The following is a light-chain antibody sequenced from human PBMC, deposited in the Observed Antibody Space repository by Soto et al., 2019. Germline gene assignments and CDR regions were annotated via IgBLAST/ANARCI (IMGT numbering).Light chain of an antibody. CDR2: EVT. Sequence: QSVLTQPASVSGSPGQSITISCTGTSSDVGDYNYVSWYQHHPGKAPKLMIYEVTNRPSGVSNRFSGSKSGNTASLTISGLQAEDEADYYCSSYTSSRTLVFGGGTKVTVL. CDR1: SSDVGDYNY. V-gene: IGLV2-14*01. CDR3: SSYTSSRTLV. J-gene: IGLJ2*01.